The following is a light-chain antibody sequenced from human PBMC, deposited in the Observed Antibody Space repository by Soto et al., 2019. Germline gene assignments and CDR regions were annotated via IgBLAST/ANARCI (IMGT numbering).Light chain of an antibody. CDR1: KTINNN. CDR2: GAS. V-gene: IGKV3-20*01. CDR3: QQYGSLRGVT. Sequence: IVLTQTPTPLSVSPGEGATLSCRDSKTINNNLASYQQKPGQAPRLLLYGASSRATGSPDRFSGSGSGTDFTLTISSLEPEDFAVYYCQQYGSLRGVTFGGGTKVDI. J-gene: IGKJ4*01.